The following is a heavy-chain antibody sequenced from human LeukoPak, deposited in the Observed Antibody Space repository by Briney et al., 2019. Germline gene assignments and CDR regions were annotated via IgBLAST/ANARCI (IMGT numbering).Heavy chain of an antibody. J-gene: IGHJ5*02. D-gene: IGHD2-8*01. V-gene: IGHV3-64*01. CDR3: ARPTNGT. Sequence: GGSLRLSCAASGFTFSSYAMHWVRQAPGKGLEYVSAISSNGGSTYYANSVKGRFTISRDNSKNTLYLQMGSLRAEGMAVYYCARPTNGTWGQGTLVTVSS. CDR1: GFTFSSYA. CDR2: ISSNGGST.